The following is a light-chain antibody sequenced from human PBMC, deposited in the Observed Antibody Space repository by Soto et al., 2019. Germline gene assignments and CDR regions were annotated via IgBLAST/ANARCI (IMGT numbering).Light chain of an antibody. CDR1: QDISTW. J-gene: IGKJ1*01. CDR2: AAS. CDR3: QQYYNYPPT. V-gene: IGKV1D-16*01. Sequence: DIQMTQSPSSVSASVGDRVTITCRASQDISTWLAWYQQKPEKAPKSLIYAASNLHSGVPSRFSGGGSGTDFTLTISNLQPEDFATYYCQQYYNYPPTFGQGTKVEIK.